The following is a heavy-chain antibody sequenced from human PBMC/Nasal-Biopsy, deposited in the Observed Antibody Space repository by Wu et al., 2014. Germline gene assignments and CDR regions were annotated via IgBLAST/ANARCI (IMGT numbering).Heavy chain of an antibody. J-gene: IGHJ4*02. D-gene: IGHD3-22*01. CDR3: VKVDYIPGSGYYYQK. V-gene: IGHV3-72*01. CDR1: GFTVSDHY. Sequence: RLSCAASGFTVSDHYVDWVRQAPGKGLEWIGRSKNKVNDYATVYAPSVRGRFTFSRDESGDSLYLQMNSLKAEDTAVYFCVKVDYIPGSGYYYQKWGQGTLVTVSS. CDR2: SKNKVNDYAT.